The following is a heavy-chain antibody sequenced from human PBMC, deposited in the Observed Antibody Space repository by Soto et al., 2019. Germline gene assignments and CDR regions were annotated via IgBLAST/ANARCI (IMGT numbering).Heavy chain of an antibody. CDR2: IIPISETT. V-gene: IGHV1-69*01. CDR3: ARSQGSSTSLEIYYSSCYGMDV. D-gene: IGHD2-2*01. CDR1: GGTFSSYA. Sequence: QVQLVQSGAEVKKPGSSVKVSCNASGGTFSSYAISWVRHAPGQGLEWMGGIIPISETTNYAQKFQGRVTITADESKSTAYRELSSRRSEDTAVYYCARSQGSSTSLEIYYSSCYGMDVWGQGTTVTVSS. J-gene: IGHJ6*02.